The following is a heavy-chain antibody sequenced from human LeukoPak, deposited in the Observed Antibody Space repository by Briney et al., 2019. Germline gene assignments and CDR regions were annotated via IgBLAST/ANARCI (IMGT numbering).Heavy chain of an antibody. CDR2: IDPGDSYT. J-gene: IGHJ4*02. CDR1: GYSFSSYW. D-gene: IGHD2/OR15-2a*01. V-gene: IGHV5-10-1*01. Sequence: GESLRTSCKGSGYSFSSYWISWVRQMPGKGLEWMGRIDPGDSYTNYSPSFQGHVTISADKSISTAYLQWSSLKASDTAMYYCARHAPRQSVIVYWGQGTLVTVSS. CDR3: ARHAPRQSVIVY.